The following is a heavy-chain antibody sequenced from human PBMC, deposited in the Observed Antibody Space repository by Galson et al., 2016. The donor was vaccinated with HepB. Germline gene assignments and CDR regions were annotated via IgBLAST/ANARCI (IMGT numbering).Heavy chain of an antibody. J-gene: IGHJ4*02. D-gene: IGHD4-11*01. Sequence: TLSLTCSVSGGSISSVGYYWSWIRQHPGKGPEWIGCISYSGNTYYNASLKSRVTISLDTSKNHFSLKLSSVTAADTAVYYCARDSSNWFGFDHWGQGTLVPVSS. CDR2: ISYSGNT. CDR3: ARDSSNWFGFDH. CDR1: GGSISSVGYY. V-gene: IGHV4-31*03.